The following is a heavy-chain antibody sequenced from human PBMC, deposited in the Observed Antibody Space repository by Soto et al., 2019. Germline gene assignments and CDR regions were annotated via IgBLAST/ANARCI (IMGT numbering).Heavy chain of an antibody. J-gene: IGHJ4*02. V-gene: IGHV4-30-2*01. CDR2: IHHSGSA. Sequence: QVHLQESGSRLVKPSETLSLTCAVSGASLRSGGYSWSWIRQPPGKGLEWIGYIHHSGSAYYTPSLRSRFTMSVDLSKDQFFLKLSSVTAADTAVYFCASVAVITVTTGGAFDFWGQGILVSVSS. CDR1: GASLRSGGYS. D-gene: IGHD2-15*01. CDR3: ASVAVITVTTGGAFDF.